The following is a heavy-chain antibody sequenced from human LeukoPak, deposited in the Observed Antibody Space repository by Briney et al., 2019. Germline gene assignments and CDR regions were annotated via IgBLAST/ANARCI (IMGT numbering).Heavy chain of an antibody. CDR3: AGGRIVGAPSLNY. CDR2: INHSGST. V-gene: IGHV4-34*01. D-gene: IGHD1-26*01. CDR1: GVSFSGYY. Sequence: PSETLSLTCAVYGVSFSGYYWSWIRQPPGKGLEWIGEINHSGSTKYNPSLKSRVTISVSPCKNKFSLWLSSVTASETAVYYCAGGRIVGAPSLNYCGEGKLV. J-gene: IGHJ4*03.